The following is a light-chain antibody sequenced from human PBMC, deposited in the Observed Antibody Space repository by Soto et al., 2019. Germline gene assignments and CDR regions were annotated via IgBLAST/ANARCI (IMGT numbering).Light chain of an antibody. CDR3: ETWDTNTRV. CDR2: LEGSGIY. CDR1: SGHSSYI. J-gene: IGLJ2*01. Sequence: QPVLTQSSSASASLGSSVKVTCTLSSGHSSYIIAWHQQQPGKAPRYLMKLEGSGIYKKGSGVPHRFSGSSSGADRYLTISNHQFEDEADYYCETWDTNTRVFGGGTKLTVL. V-gene: IGLV4-60*02.